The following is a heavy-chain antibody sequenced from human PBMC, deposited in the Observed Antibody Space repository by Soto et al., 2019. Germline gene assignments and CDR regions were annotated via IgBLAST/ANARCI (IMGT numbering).Heavy chain of an antibody. CDR2: ISESGDRT. Sequence: EVHLLESGGGWVQPGGSLRLSCAASEFTFNIFDISWVRQAPGKGLDWVSMISESGDRTYYAGSVRGRFTMSRDNSRNTVYLQMDSLRDEDTAIYYCVKGGWLDYWGQGTLVTVSS. J-gene: IGHJ4*02. D-gene: IGHD5-12*01. CDR1: EFTFNIFD. V-gene: IGHV3-23*01. CDR3: VKGGWLDY.